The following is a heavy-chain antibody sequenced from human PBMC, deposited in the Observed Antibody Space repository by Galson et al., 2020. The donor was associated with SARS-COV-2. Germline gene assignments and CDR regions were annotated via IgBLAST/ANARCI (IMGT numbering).Heavy chain of an antibody. CDR2: INHTGNT. D-gene: IGHD1-1*01. V-gene: IGHV4-34*01. J-gene: IGHJ4*02. CDR3: ARFMIWGNNNWYAYYFDS. CDR1: GGSVFNYY. Sequence: SQASETLSLTCDVYGGSVFNYYWSWLRQSPGKGLEWIGEINHTGNTNYSPSLKGRVTISVDTSKNQFSLRLNSVTAADTALYYCARFMIWGNNNWYAYYFDSWGQGTVVAVSS.